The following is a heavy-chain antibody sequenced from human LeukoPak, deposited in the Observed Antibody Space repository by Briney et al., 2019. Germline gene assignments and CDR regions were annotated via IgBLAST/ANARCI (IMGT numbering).Heavy chain of an antibody. CDR2: INHSGST. D-gene: IGHD6-13*01. CDR3: ELAAAGTTSYYYYMDV. CDR1: GGSFSGYY. Sequence: MASEALSLTCAVYGGSFSGYYWSWIRQPPGKGLEWIGEINHSGSTNYNPSLKSRVTISVDTSKNQFSLKLSSVTAVDTAVYYCELAAAGTTSYYYYMDVWGKGTTVTVSS. V-gene: IGHV4-34*01. J-gene: IGHJ6*03.